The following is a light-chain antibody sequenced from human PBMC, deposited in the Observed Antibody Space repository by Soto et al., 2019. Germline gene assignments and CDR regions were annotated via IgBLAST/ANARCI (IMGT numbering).Light chain of an antibody. CDR2: GAS. Sequence: EIVMTHSPATLSVSPWEIATLSCWASQSISSNLAWYQQKPGQAPRLLIYGASTRATDIPARFSGSGSGTEFTLTISSLQSEDFAVYYCQQYNNWPPWTFGHGTKVDIK. V-gene: IGKV3-15*01. CDR3: QQYNNWPPWT. CDR1: QSISSN. J-gene: IGKJ1*01.